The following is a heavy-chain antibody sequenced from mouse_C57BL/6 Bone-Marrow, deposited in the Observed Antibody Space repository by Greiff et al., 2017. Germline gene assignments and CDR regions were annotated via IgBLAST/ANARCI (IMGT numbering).Heavy chain of an antibody. D-gene: IGHD1-1*01. J-gene: IGHJ2*01. V-gene: IGHV5-16*01. Sequence: EVMLVESEGGLVQPGSSMKLSCTASGFTFSDYYMAWVRQVPEKGLEWVANINYDGSSTNYLDSLKSRFIISRDNAKNILYLQLSSLKSEDTATYYCARAGTTVVDPLFDYWGQGTTLTVSS. CDR2: INYDGSST. CDR3: ARAGTTVVDPLFDY. CDR1: GFTFSDYY.